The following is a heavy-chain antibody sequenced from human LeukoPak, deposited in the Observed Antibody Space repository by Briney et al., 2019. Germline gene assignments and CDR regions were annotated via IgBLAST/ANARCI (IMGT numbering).Heavy chain of an antibody. D-gene: IGHD4-17*01. CDR2: INPNSGGT. CDR1: GYTFTGYY. CDR3: ARDGSNTVTTEHGMDV. J-gene: IGHJ6*02. V-gene: IGHV1-2*02. Sequence: ASVKVSCKASGYTFTGYYMHWVRQAPGQGLEWMGWINPNSGGTNYARKFQGRVTMTRDTSISTAYMELSRLRSDDTAVYYCARDGSNTVTTEHGMDVWGQGTTVTVSS.